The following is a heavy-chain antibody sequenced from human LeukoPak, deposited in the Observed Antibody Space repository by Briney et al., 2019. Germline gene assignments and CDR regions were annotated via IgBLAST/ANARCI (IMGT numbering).Heavy chain of an antibody. J-gene: IGHJ4*02. CDR2: ISYDGSNK. D-gene: IGHD3-10*01. CDR1: GFTFNNYA. CDR3: ARDRPTVVRGVLVY. Sequence: PGRSLRLSCAASGFTFNNYAMHWVRQAPGKGLEWVAVISYDGSNKYYADSVKGRFTISRDNSKNTLYLQMNSLRAEDTAVYYCARDRPTVVRGVLVYWGQGTLVTVSS. V-gene: IGHV3-30-3*01.